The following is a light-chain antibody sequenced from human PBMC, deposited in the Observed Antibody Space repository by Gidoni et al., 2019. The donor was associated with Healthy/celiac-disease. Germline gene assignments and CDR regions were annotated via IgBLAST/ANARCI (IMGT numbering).Light chain of an antibody. J-gene: IGKJ4*01. V-gene: IGKV4-1*01. CDR3: QQYYSTPLT. CDR1: QSVLYSSNNKNY. CDR2: CAS. Sequence: DSVMTQSPDSLAGSLGERATSNCKSSQSVLYSSNNKNYLAWYQQKPGQPPKLLIYCASTRESGVPDRFSGSGSGTDFTLTISSLRAEDVAVYYCQQYYSTPLTFGGGTKVEIK.